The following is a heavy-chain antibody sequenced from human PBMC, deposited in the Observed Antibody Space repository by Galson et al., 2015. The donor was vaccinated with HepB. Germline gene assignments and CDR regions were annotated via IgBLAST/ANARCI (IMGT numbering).Heavy chain of an antibody. V-gene: IGHV3-23*01. CDR2: ITGRSQST. CDR1: GFSFSSYT. Sequence: SLRLSCAASGFSFSSYTMSWVRQAPGKGLEWVSGITGRSQSTYYADSARGRFTISRDNSKNTLFLQLNTLRVGDTARYYCVRVGPVGTSLGTSDNYYFDCWGQGTLVTVSS. D-gene: IGHD2-2*01. CDR3: VRVGPVGTSLGTSDNYYFDC. J-gene: IGHJ4*02.